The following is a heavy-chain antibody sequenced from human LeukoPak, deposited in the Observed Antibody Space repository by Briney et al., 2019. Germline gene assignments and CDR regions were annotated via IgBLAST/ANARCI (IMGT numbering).Heavy chain of an antibody. CDR3: ASHSSGWFRDY. CDR1: GFTFNDYS. CDR2: ISYDGKTS. D-gene: IGHD6-19*01. V-gene: IGHV3-33*08. Sequence: GGSLRLSCAASGFTFNDYSIHWVRQAPGKGLEWVSLISYDGKTSSYVASVKGRFTISRDNAKNSLYLQMNSLRAEDTAVYYCASHSSGWFRDYWGQGTLVTVSS. J-gene: IGHJ4*02.